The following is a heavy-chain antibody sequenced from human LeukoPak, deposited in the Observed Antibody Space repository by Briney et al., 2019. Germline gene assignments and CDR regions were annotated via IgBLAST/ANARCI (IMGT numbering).Heavy chain of an antibody. V-gene: IGHV3-9*03. CDR3: AKGSLSTVVTPPYFDY. CDR2: ISWNSGSI. Sequence: AGRSLRLSCAASGFTFDDYAMHWVRQAPGKGLEWVSGISWNSGSIGYADSVKGRFTISRDNAENSLYLQMNSLRAEDMALYYCAKGSLSTVVTPPYFDYWGQGTLVTVSS. J-gene: IGHJ4*02. D-gene: IGHD4-23*01. CDR1: GFTFDDYA.